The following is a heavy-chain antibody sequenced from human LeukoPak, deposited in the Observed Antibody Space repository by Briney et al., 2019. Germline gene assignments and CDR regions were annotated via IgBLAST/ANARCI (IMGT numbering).Heavy chain of an antibody. CDR3: AKEQRGYRYGSISFGYYYMTV. V-gene: IGHV3-30*02. CDR2: IRYDGSNK. Sequence: GGSLRLSRAASGFTFSRYGMHWVPQAPGKGLEGGAFIRYDGSNKYYGDPLRGRFASSRENSQNNLYLQINSLRAEDTAVYYCAKEQRGYRYGSISFGYYYMTVGGKGTTVTVSS. J-gene: IGHJ6*03. D-gene: IGHD5-18*01. CDR1: GFTFSRYG.